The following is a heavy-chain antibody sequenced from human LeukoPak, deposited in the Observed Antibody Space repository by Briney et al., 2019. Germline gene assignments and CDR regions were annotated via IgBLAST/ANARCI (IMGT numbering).Heavy chain of an antibody. J-gene: IGHJ5*02. CDR1: GGSISSSDYY. CDR3: ARAGVYGPIA. V-gene: IGHV4-31*03. CDR2: IYYSGST. D-gene: IGHD1-14*01. Sequence: PSETLSLTCTVSGGSISSSDYYWGWIRQHPGKGLEWIGYIYYSGSTYYNPSLKSRVTISVDTSKNQFSLKLSSVTAADTAVYYCARAGVYGPIAWGQGTLVTVSS.